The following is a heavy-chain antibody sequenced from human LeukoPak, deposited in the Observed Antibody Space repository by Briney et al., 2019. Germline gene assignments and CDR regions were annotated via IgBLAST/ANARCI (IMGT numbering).Heavy chain of an antibody. J-gene: IGHJ5*02. CDR3: ARELSRTIFGGNNWFDP. Sequence: ASVKVSCKASGGTFSSYTISWVRQAPGQGLEWMGRIIPILGIANYAQKFQGRVTITADKSTSTAYMELGSLRSEDTAVYYCARELSRTIFGGNNWFDPWVQGTMVTVSS. CDR1: GGTFSSYT. V-gene: IGHV1-69*04. CDR2: IIPILGIA. D-gene: IGHD3-3*01.